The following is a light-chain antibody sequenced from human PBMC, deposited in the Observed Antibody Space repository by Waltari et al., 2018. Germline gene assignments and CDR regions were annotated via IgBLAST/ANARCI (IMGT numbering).Light chain of an antibody. CDR3: AAWDDRLSGQL. Sequence: QSVVTQPPSASGTPGQRVTISCSGSNSNIGSNYVYWYQQLPGKAPKLLIYRDKQRPSGVPDRFSASKSGTTASLAISGLRSEDEAGYYCAAWDDRLSGQLFGGGTNLAVL. CDR1: NSNIGSNY. CDR2: RDK. J-gene: IGLJ2*01. V-gene: IGLV1-47*01.